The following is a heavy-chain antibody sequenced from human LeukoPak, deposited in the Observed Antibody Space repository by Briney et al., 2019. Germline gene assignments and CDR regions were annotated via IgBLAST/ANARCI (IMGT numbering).Heavy chain of an antibody. CDR1: GYTFPSYD. CDR2: MNPNSGNT. D-gene: IGHD3-10*01. CDR3: ARNLLLWFGESSSDCFDP. J-gene: IGHJ5*02. Sequence: GASVKVSCKASGYTFPSYDINWVRQATGQGREWMGWMNPNSGNTGYAQKFQGRVTMTRNTSISTAYMELSSLRSEDTAVYYCARNLLLWFGESSSDCFDPWGQGTLVTVSS. V-gene: IGHV1-8*01.